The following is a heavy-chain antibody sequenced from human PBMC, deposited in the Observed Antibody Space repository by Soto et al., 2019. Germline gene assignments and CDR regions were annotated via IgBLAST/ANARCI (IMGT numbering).Heavy chain of an antibody. CDR3: ARDLAAVPRAFDY. CDR2: VYYTGTT. D-gene: IGHD6-13*01. CDR1: GGSISSYF. Sequence: LSLTCSVSGGSISSYFYIWVRQPPGKGLEWIGSVYYTGTTDYNPSLKSRVTISVDTSKTQFSLNLRSVAAADTAVYYCARDLAAVPRAFDYWGRGTLVTVSS. J-gene: IGHJ4*02. V-gene: IGHV4-59*01.